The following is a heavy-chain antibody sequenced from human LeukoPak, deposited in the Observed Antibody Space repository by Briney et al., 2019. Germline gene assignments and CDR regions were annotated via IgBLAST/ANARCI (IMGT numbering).Heavy chain of an antibody. Sequence: SETLSLTCTVSGGSISSSSYYWGWIRQPPGKGLEWIGSIYYSGSTYYNPSLKSRVTISVDTSKNQFSLKLSSVTAADTAVYYCARIAQTTVTTDAFDIWGQGTMVTVSS. V-gene: IGHV4-39*07. CDR2: IYYSGST. J-gene: IGHJ3*02. D-gene: IGHD4-17*01. CDR3: ARIAQTTVTTDAFDI. CDR1: GGSISSSSYY.